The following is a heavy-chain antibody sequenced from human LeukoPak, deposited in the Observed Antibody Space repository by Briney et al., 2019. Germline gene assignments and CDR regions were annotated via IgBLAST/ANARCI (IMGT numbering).Heavy chain of an antibody. Sequence: PGRSLRLSCAASGFTFDDYAMHWVRQAPGKGLEWVSGISWNSGSIGYADSVKGRFTISRDNAKNSLYLQMNSLRAEDTALYYCAKVAEDCYDSSGYYKGGYFDLWGRGTLVTVSS. V-gene: IGHV3-9*01. CDR2: ISWNSGSI. J-gene: IGHJ2*01. CDR1: GFTFDDYA. CDR3: AKVAEDCYDSSGYYKGGYFDL. D-gene: IGHD3-22*01.